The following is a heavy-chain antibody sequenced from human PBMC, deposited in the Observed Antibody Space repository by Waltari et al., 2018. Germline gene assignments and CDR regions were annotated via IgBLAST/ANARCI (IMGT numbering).Heavy chain of an antibody. CDR1: GFTSDDYA. V-gene: IGHV3-9*02. J-gene: IGHJ4*02. CDR2: ISWNSGSI. Sequence: EVQLVESGGGLVQPGRSLRIPCAASGFTSDDYAMHWVRQAPGKGLEWVSGISWNSGSIGYADSVKGRFTISRDNAKNSLYLQMNSRRAEDMALYYCAKGAGDRPRGDYFDYWGQGPLVTVSS. D-gene: IGHD7-27*01. CDR3: AKGAGDRPRGDYFDY.